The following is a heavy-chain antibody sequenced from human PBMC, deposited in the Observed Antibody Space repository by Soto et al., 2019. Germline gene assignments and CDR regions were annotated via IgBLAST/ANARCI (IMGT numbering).Heavy chain of an antibody. D-gene: IGHD6-19*01. CDR3: ARDSHGGSGWQLTADY. CDR1: GFTMSSYG. CDR2: RWYDGSNK. Sequence: PGGALRLSCAASGFTMSSYGMHWVRQAPGKGLEWVAVRWYDGSNKYYAESVKGRFTISRDNSKNTLNLQMNNRRAEDTAVYYCARDSHGGSGWQLTADYWGQGALVTVYS. J-gene: IGHJ4*02. V-gene: IGHV3-33*01.